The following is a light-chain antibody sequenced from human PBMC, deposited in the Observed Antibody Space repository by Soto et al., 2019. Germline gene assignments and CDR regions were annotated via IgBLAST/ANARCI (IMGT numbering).Light chain of an antibody. CDR1: SSDVGGYNY. Sequence: QSALTQPASVSGSPGQSITISCTGTSSDVGGYNYVSWYQQHPGKAPKLMLYDVSNRPSGVSNRFSGSKSGNTASLTISVPQEDDEDAYCCSSYTSISTRVFSGVTKLTVL. CDR3: SSYTSISTRV. J-gene: IGLJ2*01. CDR2: DVS. V-gene: IGLV2-14*01.